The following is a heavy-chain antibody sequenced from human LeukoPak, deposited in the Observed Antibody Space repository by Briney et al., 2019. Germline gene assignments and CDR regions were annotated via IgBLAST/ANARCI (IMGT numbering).Heavy chain of an antibody. CDR3: ARDRYDIVVVVAAADYYGMDV. CDR1: GFTFSSYS. D-gene: IGHD2-15*01. V-gene: IGHV3-21*01. Sequence: GGSLRLSCAASGFTFSSYSMNWVRQAPGKGLEWVSSISSSSSYIYYADSVKGRFTISRDNAKNSLYLQMNSLRAEDTAVYYCARDRYDIVVVVAAADYYGMDVWGRGTTVTVSS. CDR2: ISSSSSYI. J-gene: IGHJ6*02.